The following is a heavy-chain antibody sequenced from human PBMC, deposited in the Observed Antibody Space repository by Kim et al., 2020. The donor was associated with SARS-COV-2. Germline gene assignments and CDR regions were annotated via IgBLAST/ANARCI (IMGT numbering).Heavy chain of an antibody. V-gene: IGHV1-2*06. Sequence: ASVKVSCKASGYTFTGYYMHWVRQAPGQGLEWMGRINPNSGGTNYAQKFQGRVTMTRDTSISTAYMELSRLRSDDTAVYYCARGDNWNYVALSTWGQGTLVTVSS. D-gene: IGHD1-7*01. CDR2: INPNSGGT. CDR1: GYTFTGYY. J-gene: IGHJ5*02. CDR3: ARGDNWNYVALST.